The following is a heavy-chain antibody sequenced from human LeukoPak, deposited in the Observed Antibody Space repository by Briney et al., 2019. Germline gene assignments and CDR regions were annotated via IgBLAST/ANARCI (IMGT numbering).Heavy chain of an antibody. CDR1: GFTFSSYW. Sequence: GGSLRLSCAASGFTFSSYWMSWVRQAPGKGLEWVANIKQDGSEKYYVDSVKGRFTISRGNAKNSLYLQMNSLTAEDTAVYYCARGSGSYYFDAFDIWGQGTMVTVSS. CDR3: ARGSGSYYFDAFDI. CDR2: IKQDGSEK. J-gene: IGHJ3*02. D-gene: IGHD1-26*01. V-gene: IGHV3-7*04.